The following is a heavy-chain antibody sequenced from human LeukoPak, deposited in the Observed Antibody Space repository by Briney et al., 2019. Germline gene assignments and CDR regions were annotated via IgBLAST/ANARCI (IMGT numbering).Heavy chain of an antibody. V-gene: IGHV3-30-3*01. Sequence: GGSLRLSCAASGFTFSSYWMHWVRQAPGKGLEWVAVISYDGSNKYYADSVKGRFTISRDNSKNTLYLQMNSLRAEDTAVYYCARRGVPAATSFYFDYWGQGTLVTVSS. CDR3: ARRGVPAATSFYFDY. CDR2: ISYDGSNK. J-gene: IGHJ4*02. D-gene: IGHD2-2*01. CDR1: GFTFSSYW.